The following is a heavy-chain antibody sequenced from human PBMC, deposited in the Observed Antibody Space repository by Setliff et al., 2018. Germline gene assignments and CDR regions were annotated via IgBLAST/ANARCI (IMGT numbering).Heavy chain of an antibody. CDR3: ARSVHGDYVRLRQNNWLDP. J-gene: IGHJ5*02. V-gene: IGHV1-2*02. D-gene: IGHD4-17*01. CDR1: GYTFTSYD. CDR2: INPNSGAT. Sequence: ASVKVSCKASGYTFTSYDINWMRQASGQGLEWMGWINPNSGATDYAQKFQGRFTMTRDTSITTAYMELSSLRSDDTAMYYCARSVHGDYVRLRQNNWLDPWGQGTLVTVSS.